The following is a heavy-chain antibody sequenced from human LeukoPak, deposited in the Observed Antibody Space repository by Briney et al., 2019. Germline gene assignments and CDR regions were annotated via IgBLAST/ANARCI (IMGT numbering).Heavy chain of an antibody. CDR3: ARAAYSGSYYPDHWNFDL. CDR1: GGSISSGSYY. Sequence: SQTLSLTCTVSGGSISSGSYYWSWIRQPAGKGLEWIGRIYTSGSTNYNPSLKSRVTISVDTSKNQFSLKLSSVTSADTAVHYCARAAYSGSYYPDHWNFDLWGRSTLVTVSS. D-gene: IGHD1-26*01. CDR2: IYTSGST. V-gene: IGHV4-61*02. J-gene: IGHJ2*01.